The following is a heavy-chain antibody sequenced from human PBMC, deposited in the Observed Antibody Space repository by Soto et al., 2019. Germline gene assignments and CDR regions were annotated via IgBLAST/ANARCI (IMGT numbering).Heavy chain of an antibody. CDR2: IYWDDDK. Sequence: QITLKESGPTRVKPTQTLALTCTFSGFSLTTSGVGVGWIRKTPGKALEWLAVIYWDDDKRYNPSLKHRLTITKDTSITRAAHRMGDMDPVDTGTYFCTPRGCMYGTWAHGYFDYWGQGTLVTVSS. CDR1: GFSLTTSGVG. J-gene: IGHJ4*02. CDR3: TPRGCMYGTWAHGYFDY. D-gene: IGHD4-17*01. V-gene: IGHV2-5*02.